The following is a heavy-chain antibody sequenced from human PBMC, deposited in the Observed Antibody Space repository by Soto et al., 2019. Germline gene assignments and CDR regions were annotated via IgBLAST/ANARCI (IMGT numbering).Heavy chain of an antibody. D-gene: IGHD3-22*01. CDR3: AHHPYDTSGYLLDY. V-gene: IGHV2-5*02. J-gene: IGHJ4*02. CDR1: GFSLNTSGVG. Sequence: QITLKESGPTLVKPTQTLTLTCTFSGFSLNTSGVGVGWIRQPPGKALEWLALIYWDDDKRSSPSLKSRLTIPRDTSKNQVVLRMTNMDPVDTATYYCAHHPYDTSGYLLDYWGQGILVTVSS. CDR2: IYWDDDK.